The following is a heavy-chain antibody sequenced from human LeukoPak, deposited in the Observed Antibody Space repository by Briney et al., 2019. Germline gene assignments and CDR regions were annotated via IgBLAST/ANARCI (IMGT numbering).Heavy chain of an antibody. D-gene: IGHD4-11*01. J-gene: IGHJ6*02. CDR1: GYTFISYG. CDR3: AREPYSNYPGDYYYGMDV. CDR2: ISAYNGNT. Sequence: GASVKVSCKASGYTFISYGISWVRQAPGQGLEWMGWISAYNGNTNYAQKLQGRVTMTTDTSTSTAYMELRSLRSDDTAVYYCAREPYSNYPGDYYYGMDVWGQGTTVTVSS. V-gene: IGHV1-18*01.